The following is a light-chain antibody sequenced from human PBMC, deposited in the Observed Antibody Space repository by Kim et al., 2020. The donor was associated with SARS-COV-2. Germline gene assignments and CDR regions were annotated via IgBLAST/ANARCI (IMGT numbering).Light chain of an antibody. CDR3: SSYRGSNTYV. V-gene: IGLV2-14*03. CDR2: DVS. CDR1: SRDVGAYSD. Sequence: SIHMSCAGTSRDVGAYSDVSCYQQHQGTAPKRMIYDVSKRPSGVSNHFSGSKSGNTASLSISGLQAEDEADYHCSSYRGSNTYVFGTGTKVTVL. J-gene: IGLJ1*01.